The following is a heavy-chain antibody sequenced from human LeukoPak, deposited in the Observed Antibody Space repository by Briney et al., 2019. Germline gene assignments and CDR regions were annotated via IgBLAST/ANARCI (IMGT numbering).Heavy chain of an antibody. CDR1: GGSISSSNYY. V-gene: IGHV4-61*05. CDR2: IYYSGST. D-gene: IGHD7-27*01. CDR3: ASLNWGGGAFDI. J-gene: IGHJ3*02. Sequence: SETLSLTCTVSGGSISSSNYYWGWIRQPPGKGLEWIGYIYYSGSTNYNPSLKSRVTISVDTSKNQFSLKLSSVTAADTAVYYCASLNWGGGAFDIWGQGTMVTVSS.